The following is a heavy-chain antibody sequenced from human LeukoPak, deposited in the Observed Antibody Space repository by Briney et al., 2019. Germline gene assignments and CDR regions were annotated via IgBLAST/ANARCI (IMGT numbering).Heavy chain of an antibody. CDR3: ARDPTVTNFHDAFDI. Sequence: GGSLRLSCAASGFTFSSYWMSWVRQAPGKGLEWVATIKQDGSQKEYVDSVKGRFTISRDNAKNSLNLQMNSLRAEDTAVYYCARDPTVTNFHDAFDIWGQGTMVTVSS. V-gene: IGHV3-7*05. D-gene: IGHD4-11*01. CDR2: IKQDGSQK. J-gene: IGHJ3*02. CDR1: GFTFSSYW.